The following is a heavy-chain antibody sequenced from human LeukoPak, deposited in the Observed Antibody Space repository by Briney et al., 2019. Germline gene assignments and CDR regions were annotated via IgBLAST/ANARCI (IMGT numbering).Heavy chain of an antibody. Sequence: ASVKVSCKASGYTFTSYYMHWVRQAPGQGLEWMGIINPSGGSTSYAQKFQGRVTMTRDASTSTVYMELSSLRSEDTAVYYCALLTSTVTSPFDYWGQGTLVTVSS. J-gene: IGHJ4*02. CDR1: GYTFTSYY. CDR2: INPSGGST. CDR3: ALLTSTVTSPFDY. D-gene: IGHD4-11*01. V-gene: IGHV1-46*01.